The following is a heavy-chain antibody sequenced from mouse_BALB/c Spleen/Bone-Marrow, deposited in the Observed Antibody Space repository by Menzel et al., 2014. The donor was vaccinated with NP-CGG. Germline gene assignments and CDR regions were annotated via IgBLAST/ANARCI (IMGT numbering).Heavy chain of an antibody. V-gene: IGHV1S29*02. CDR3: ARRDYGDD. D-gene: IGHD1-1*02. CDR1: GYTFTDYN. Sequence: DVKLVESGPELVKPGASVKISCKASGYTFTDYNMNWVKRSHGKSLEWIGYIYPYNGDTAYNQKFKTRATLTMDNSSSKPTRDLGSLTSEDSAAYYCARRDYGDDWGQAIPLT. CDR2: IYPYNGDT. J-gene: IGHJ2*01.